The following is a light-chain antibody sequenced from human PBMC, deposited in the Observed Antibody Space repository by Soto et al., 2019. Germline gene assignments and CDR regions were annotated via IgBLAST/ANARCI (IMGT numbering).Light chain of an antibody. CDR1: QSVSGY. V-gene: IGKV3-11*01. J-gene: IGKJ1*01. CDR2: DAS. Sequence: DIVLTQSPVTLSLYPGERATLSCRASQSVSGYLVWYQQKPGQAPRLPIYDASTRAAGIPARFIGSGSGTDFTLPIISLEPEDSAVYYCQQHLGRHTLGKGTKGDI. CDR3: QQHLGRHT.